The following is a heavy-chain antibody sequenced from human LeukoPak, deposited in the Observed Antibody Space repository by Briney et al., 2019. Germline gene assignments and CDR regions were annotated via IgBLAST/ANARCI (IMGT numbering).Heavy chain of an antibody. J-gene: IGHJ5*02. Sequence: ASVKVSCKVSGYTLTELSMHWVRQAPGKGLGWRGGFDPEDGETIYAQKFQGRVTMTEDTATDTASMELSSLSSADTAVYYCAIGIAADDGFDPWGQGTLVPVSS. D-gene: IGHD6-13*01. CDR1: GYTLTELS. V-gene: IGHV1-24*01. CDR3: AIGIAADDGFDP. CDR2: FDPEDGET.